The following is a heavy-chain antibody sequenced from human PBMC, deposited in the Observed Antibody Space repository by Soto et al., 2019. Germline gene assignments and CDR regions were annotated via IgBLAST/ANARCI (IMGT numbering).Heavy chain of an antibody. CDR3: ARTLSGFTYGSRQFYFDY. D-gene: IGHD3-10*01. J-gene: IGHJ4*02. Sequence: SETLSLTCTVSGDPITSYFWSWIRQPAGKGLEWIGHLFPGGTISLNTSLESRVSMSIDTSKNQFSLTLTSVTAADTAMYYCARTLSGFTYGSRQFYFDYWGQGSLVTVSS. V-gene: IGHV4-4*07. CDR2: LFPGGTI. CDR1: GDPITSYF.